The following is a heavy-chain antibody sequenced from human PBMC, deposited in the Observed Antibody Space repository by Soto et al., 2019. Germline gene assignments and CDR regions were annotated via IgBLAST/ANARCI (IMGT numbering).Heavy chain of an antibody. CDR1: GGTFSSYT. Sequence: GASVKVSCKAPGGTFSSYTISWVRQAPGQDHERLGRIIPILGIANYAQKFHGRVTITADKSTSTAYMELSSLRSEDTAVYYCARDQGVAAAGNYYYYMDVWGKGTTVTVSS. V-gene: IGHV1-69*04. D-gene: IGHD6-13*01. CDR2: IIPILGIA. CDR3: ARDQGVAAAGNYYYYMDV. J-gene: IGHJ6*03.